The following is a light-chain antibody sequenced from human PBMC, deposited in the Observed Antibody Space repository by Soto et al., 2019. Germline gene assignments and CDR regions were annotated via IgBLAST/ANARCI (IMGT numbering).Light chain of an antibody. CDR3: QQYTNWPYT. Sequence: EIVMTQSPATLSVSPGERASLSCRASQSVGSNLAWYQQTAGQAPRLLIYVASTRATGIPARFSGSGSATEFTHTSSSLQSEDFAVYSCQQYTNWPYTFGQGTKLEIK. V-gene: IGKV3-15*01. CDR1: QSVGSN. J-gene: IGKJ2*01. CDR2: VAS.